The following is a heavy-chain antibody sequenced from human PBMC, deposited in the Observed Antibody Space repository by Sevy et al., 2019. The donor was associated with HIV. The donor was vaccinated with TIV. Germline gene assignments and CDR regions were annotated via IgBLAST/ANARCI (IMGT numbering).Heavy chain of an antibody. V-gene: IGHV3-11*01. J-gene: IGHJ4*02. CDR2: ISSSGSTK. CDR1: GFTFSDYC. D-gene: IGHD6-25*01. Sequence: GGSLRLSCAASGFTFSDYCMRWVRQAPGKGLEWVSFISSSGSTKYYADSVKGRFTISRDNAKNTLYLQMNSLRAEDTAVYYFASSDGSARGIDYWGQGTLVTVSS. CDR3: ASSDGSARGIDY.